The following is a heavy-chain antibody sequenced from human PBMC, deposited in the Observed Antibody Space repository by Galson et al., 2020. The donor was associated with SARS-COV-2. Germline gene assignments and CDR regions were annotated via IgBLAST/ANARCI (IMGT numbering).Heavy chain of an antibody. CDR1: GTSINSGTYS. D-gene: IGHD4-17*01. V-gene: IGHV4-30-2*01. Sequence: SETLSLTCAVSGTSINSGTYSWNWSRHPPGKGLEWSGNNHHRGSTYYNPSLKSRVTISGDRSKNQFSLRLSSVTAADTAVYYCARLHYGEYAPEAFDIWGPGTRVTVAS. CDR2: NHHRGST. J-gene: IGHJ3*02. CDR3: ARLHYGEYAPEAFDI.